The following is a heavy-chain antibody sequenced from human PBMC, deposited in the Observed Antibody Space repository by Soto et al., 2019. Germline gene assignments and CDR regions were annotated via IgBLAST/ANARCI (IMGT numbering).Heavy chain of an antibody. J-gene: IGHJ4*02. D-gene: IGHD5-12*01. CDR3: ARDLGSGYDPGDY. CDR1: GDIFSGYS. V-gene: IGHV1-69*14. CDR2: IIPIFGTT. Sequence: QVQLVQSGAEVKKPGSSVKVSCKTSGDIFSGYSISWVRQAPGQGLEWMGGIIPIFGTTNYAQRFHGRVTITADKDTSTVYMELYSLKSEDTAVYYCARDLGSGYDPGDYWGQGTLVTVSS.